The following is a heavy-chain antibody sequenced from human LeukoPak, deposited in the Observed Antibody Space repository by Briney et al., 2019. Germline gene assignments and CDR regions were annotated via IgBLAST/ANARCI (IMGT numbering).Heavy chain of an antibody. CDR1: GGSIRSGSHY. J-gene: IGHJ4*02. CDR2: IYYSGST. Sequence: SETLSLTCNVSGGSIRSGSHYWAWIRQPPGKGLEWIGSIYYSGSTYYNPSLENRVTISIDTSKNHFSLKLSSLSAADTSVYYCAKRDDSGGNLVDLWGQGTLVTVS. V-gene: IGHV4-39*02. CDR3: AKRDDSGGNLVDL. D-gene: IGHD3-22*01.